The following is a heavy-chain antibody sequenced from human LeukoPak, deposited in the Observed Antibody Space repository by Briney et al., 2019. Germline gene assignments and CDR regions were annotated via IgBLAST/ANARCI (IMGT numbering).Heavy chain of an antibody. CDR3: ARSWDARLNFDY. J-gene: IGHJ4*02. V-gene: IGHV3-23*01. CDR2: ISGSGGST. D-gene: IGHD1-26*01. CDR1: GFTFSSYA. Sequence: GGSLRLSCAASGFTFSSYAMSWVRQAPGKGLEWVSAISGSGGSTYYADSVKGRFTISRDNSKNTLYLQMDSLRAEDTAVYYCARSWDARLNFDYWGQGTLVTVSS.